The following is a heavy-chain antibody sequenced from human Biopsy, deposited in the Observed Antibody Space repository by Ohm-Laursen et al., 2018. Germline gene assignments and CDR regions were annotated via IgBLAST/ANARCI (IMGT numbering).Heavy chain of an antibody. Sequence: SLRLSCTASNFTFSSYAMSWIRQAPGKGLEWIAYISARDGVVYYADSVKGRFTISRDNTNNSLYLQMTSLRPEDTAVFYCARGKYKDFSTGLPRPYHYTLDFWGPGTTVTVSS. J-gene: IGHJ6*02. CDR2: ISARDGVV. V-gene: IGHV3-11*01. CDR1: NFTFSSYA. D-gene: IGHD3-22*01. CDR3: ARGKYKDFSTGLPRPYHYTLDF.